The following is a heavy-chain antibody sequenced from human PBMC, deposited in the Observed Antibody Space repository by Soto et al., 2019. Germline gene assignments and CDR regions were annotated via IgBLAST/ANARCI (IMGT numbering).Heavy chain of an antibody. CDR2: INDISDAI. V-gene: IGHV3-48*04. Sequence: EVQLVESGGGLVQPGGSLRLSCTASGFTFTDHSMNWVRHAPGKGLEWISYINDISDAIHYADSVKGRCAMSRDNAKKSVFLQMNSLRVDDTRVYYCARDRPTTFSADLWGQGTVVTVSS. CDR3: ARDRPTTFSADL. J-gene: IGHJ3*01. CDR1: GFTFTDHS. D-gene: IGHD5-12*01.